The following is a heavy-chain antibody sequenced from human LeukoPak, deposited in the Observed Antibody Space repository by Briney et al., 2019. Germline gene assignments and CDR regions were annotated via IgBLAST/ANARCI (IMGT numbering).Heavy chain of an antibody. Sequence: GASVKVSCKASGYTFTSYSRHWVRQAPGHRLEWMGWINAGNGNTKYSQKFQGRVTITRDTSATTAYMELSSLRSEDTAVYYCARSYGSGTYSIDYWGQGTLVTVSS. CDR1: GYTFTSYS. J-gene: IGHJ4*02. V-gene: IGHV1-3*01. D-gene: IGHD3-10*01. CDR3: ARSYGSGTYSIDY. CDR2: INAGNGNT.